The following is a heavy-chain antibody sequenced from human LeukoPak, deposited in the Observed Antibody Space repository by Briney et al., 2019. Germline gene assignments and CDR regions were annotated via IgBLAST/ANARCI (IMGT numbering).Heavy chain of an antibody. J-gene: IGHJ4*02. Sequence: GGSLRLSCAGSGFTFSTYWMSWVRQAPGKGLDWVANIKQDGTDKYYVGSVKGRFTISRDNAKNLLYLQMNSLRAEDTAVYYCAREKLDTRGYVDYWGQGTLVTVSS. D-gene: IGHD3-22*01. V-gene: IGHV3-7*01. CDR2: IKQDGTDK. CDR3: AREKLDTRGYVDY. CDR1: GFTFSTYW.